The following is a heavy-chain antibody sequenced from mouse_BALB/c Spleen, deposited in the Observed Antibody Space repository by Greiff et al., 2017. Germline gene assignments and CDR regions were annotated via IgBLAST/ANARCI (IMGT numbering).Heavy chain of an antibody. V-gene: IGHV1S127*01. D-gene: IGHD2-3*01. CDR2: IDPSDSYT. CDR3: TRPGDGSLDY. CDR1: GYTFTSYW. Sequence: QVQLQQPGAELVKPGASVKMSCKASGYTFTSYWMHWVKQRPGQGLEWIGTIDPSDSYTSYNQKFKGKATLTVDTSSSTAYMQLSSLTSEDSAVYYCTRPGDGSLDYWGQGTTLTVSS. J-gene: IGHJ2*01.